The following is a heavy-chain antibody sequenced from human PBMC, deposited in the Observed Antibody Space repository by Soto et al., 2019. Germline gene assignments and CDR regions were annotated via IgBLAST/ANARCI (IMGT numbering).Heavy chain of an antibody. D-gene: IGHD3-22*01. Sequence: SVKVYCKASGGTFSRYAISRVRQAPRQELEWMGGIIPIFGTANYAQKFQGRVTITADESTSTAYMERSSLRSEDTAVYYCARDQSYYYDSSGYYYRNWFDPWGQGTLVTVSS. CDR2: IIPIFGTA. CDR3: ARDQSYYYDSSGYYYRNWFDP. J-gene: IGHJ5*02. CDR1: GGTFSRYA. V-gene: IGHV1-69*13.